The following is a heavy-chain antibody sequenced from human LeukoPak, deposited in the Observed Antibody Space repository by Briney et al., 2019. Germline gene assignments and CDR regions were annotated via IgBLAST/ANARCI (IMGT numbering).Heavy chain of an antibody. V-gene: IGHV3-23*01. Sequence: GGSLRLSCAASGFTFSSYAMSWVRQAPGKGLEWVSAISGSGGSTYYADSVKGRFTISRDNAKNTLYLQMNSLRVDDTAVYYCARVPSDYNPYFDYWGQGTLVTVSS. CDR2: ISGSGGST. CDR1: GFTFSSYA. D-gene: IGHD4-11*01. CDR3: ARVPSDYNPYFDY. J-gene: IGHJ4*02.